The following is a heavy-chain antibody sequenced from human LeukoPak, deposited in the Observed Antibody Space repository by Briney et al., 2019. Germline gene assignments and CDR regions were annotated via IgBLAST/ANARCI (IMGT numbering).Heavy chain of an antibody. D-gene: IGHD2-15*01. V-gene: IGHV3-23*01. CDR3: AKSSGGSCYSSVGY. CDR2: ITDSGGNT. Sequence: GGSLRLSCAASGLSFSTYAISWVRQAPGKGLEWVSCITDSGGNTLYADSVKGRFTISRDNSKNTLYLQMNNLRAEDTAIYYCAKSSGGSCYSSVGYWGQGTLVTVSS. CDR1: GLSFSTYA. J-gene: IGHJ4*02.